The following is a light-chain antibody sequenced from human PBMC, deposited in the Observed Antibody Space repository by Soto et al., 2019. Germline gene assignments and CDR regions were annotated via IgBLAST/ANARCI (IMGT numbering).Light chain of an antibody. CDR1: TSNIGNNY. CDR2: DTD. V-gene: IGLV1-51*01. CDR3: AAWDSGLSAVV. J-gene: IGLJ3*02. Sequence: QSVLTQPPSVSAAPGQKVAISCSGSTSNIGNNYVSWYQQLPEKAPKLLIYDTDKRPSGIPDRFSGSKSGTSATLGITGLQTGDEAEYYCAAWDSGLSAVVFGGGTKLTV.